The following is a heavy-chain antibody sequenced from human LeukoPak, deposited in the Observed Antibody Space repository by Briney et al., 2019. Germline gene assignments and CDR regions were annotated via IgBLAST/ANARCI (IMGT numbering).Heavy chain of an antibody. J-gene: IGHJ4*02. CDR2: IPFDGDTK. CDR3: AKALYVSWSGNYFDS. V-gene: IGHV3-30*02. CDR1: GFTFSSFG. Sequence: GESLRLSCVAFGFTFSSFGMHWVRQAPGKGLEWVAFIPFDGDTKYHADSVKGRFTISRDNSKNTVSLQMNSLRAEDTAVYYCAKALYVSWSGNYFDSWGQGTLVTVSS. D-gene: IGHD3-3*01.